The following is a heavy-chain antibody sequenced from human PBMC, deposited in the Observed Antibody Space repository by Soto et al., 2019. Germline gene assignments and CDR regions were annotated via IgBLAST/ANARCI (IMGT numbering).Heavy chain of an antibody. Sequence: QVQLQESGPGLVKPSQTLSLTCTVSGGPITSGDYYWSWIRQHPGKGLEWLGHIYHSGNTYYSPSPKRRXSXTVDTSTNQFSLNLYSVTAADTAVYYCARGNFGYDYWGQGAQVTVSS. D-gene: IGHD4-4*01. CDR1: GGPITSGDYY. V-gene: IGHV4-31*03. J-gene: IGHJ4*02. CDR3: ARGNFGYDY. CDR2: IYHSGNT.